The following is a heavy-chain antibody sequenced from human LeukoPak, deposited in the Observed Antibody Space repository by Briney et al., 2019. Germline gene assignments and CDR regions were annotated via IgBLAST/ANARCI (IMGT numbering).Heavy chain of an antibody. Sequence: ASVKVSCEASGYSFTNYGVSWVRQAPGQGLEWLGWISAHNGKTDFSPRFHGRLILTTDTSTSTSYMELSSLRPDDTAVYFCARDSMVVVTIHDAFEIWGQGTRVTVSS. J-gene: IGHJ3*02. CDR3: ARDSMVVVTIHDAFEI. CDR2: ISAHNGKT. D-gene: IGHD3-22*01. CDR1: GYSFTNYG. V-gene: IGHV1-18*04.